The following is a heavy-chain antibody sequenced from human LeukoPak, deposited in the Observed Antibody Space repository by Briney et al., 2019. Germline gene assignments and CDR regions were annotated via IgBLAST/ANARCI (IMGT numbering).Heavy chain of an antibody. CDR2: LYDSEST. D-gene: IGHD2-15*01. Sequence: SETLSLTCTVSGGSISNFYWSWIRQPPGKGLEWIGYLYDSESTNYNPSFTSRVTMSVDTSKNHFSMKLSSVTAADTAVYYCARPVAAYWYFDVWGRGSLVTVSS. J-gene: IGHJ2*01. V-gene: IGHV4-59*08. CDR3: ARPVAAYWYFDV. CDR1: GGSISNFY.